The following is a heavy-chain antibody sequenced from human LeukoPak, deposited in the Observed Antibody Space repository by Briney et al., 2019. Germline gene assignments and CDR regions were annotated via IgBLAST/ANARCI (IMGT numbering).Heavy chain of an antibody. CDR3: ARDHYGDYELDV. CDR2: ISAYNGNT. J-gene: IGHJ6*04. Sequence: GASVKVSCTASGYTFTSYGISWVRQAPGQGLEWMGWISAYNGNTNYAQKLQGRVTMTTDTSTSTAYMELRSLRSEDTAVYYCARDHYGDYELDVWGKGTTVTVSS. CDR1: GYTFTSYG. D-gene: IGHD4-17*01. V-gene: IGHV1-18*01.